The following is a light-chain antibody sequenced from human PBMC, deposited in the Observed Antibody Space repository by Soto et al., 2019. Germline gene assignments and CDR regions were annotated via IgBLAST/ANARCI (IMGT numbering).Light chain of an antibody. CDR2: AAS. Sequence: DIQMTQSPSSLSASVGDRVTITCRASQSISSYLNWYQQKPGKAPKLLIYAASSLQSGVPSRFSGSGSGTDFTFTISSLQPEDFATYYCLQRYSTPYTFGQGTKLEIK. CDR3: LQRYSTPYT. V-gene: IGKV1-39*01. CDR1: QSISSY. J-gene: IGKJ2*01.